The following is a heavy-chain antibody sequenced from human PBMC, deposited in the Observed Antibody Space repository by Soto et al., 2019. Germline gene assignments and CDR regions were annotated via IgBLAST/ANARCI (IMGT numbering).Heavy chain of an antibody. CDR3: AKLASPVGATLIDY. D-gene: IGHD1-26*01. CDR2: ISYDGSNK. V-gene: IGHV3-30*18. J-gene: IGHJ4*02. CDR1: GFTFSSYG. Sequence: GGSLRLSCAASGFTFSSYGMHWVRQAPGKGLEWVAVISYDGSNKYYADSVKGRFIISRDNSKNTLYLQMNSLRAEDTAVYYCAKLASPVGATLIDYWGQGTLVTVSS.